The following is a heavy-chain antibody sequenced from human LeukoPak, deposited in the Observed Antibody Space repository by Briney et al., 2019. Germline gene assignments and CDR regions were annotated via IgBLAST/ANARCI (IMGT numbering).Heavy chain of an antibody. CDR2: ISGSGGST. V-gene: IGHV3-23*01. CDR1: GFAFSSYA. Sequence: QSGGSLRLSCAASGFAFSSYAMSWVRQAPGKGLEWVSAISGSGGSTYYADSVKGRFTISRDNSKNTLYLQMNSLRAEDTAVYYCAKDRTSSPAGYWGQGTLVTVSS. CDR3: AKDRTSSPAGY. D-gene: IGHD6-13*01. J-gene: IGHJ4*02.